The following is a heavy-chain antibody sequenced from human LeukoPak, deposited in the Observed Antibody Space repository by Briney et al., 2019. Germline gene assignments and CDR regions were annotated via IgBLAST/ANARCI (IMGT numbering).Heavy chain of an antibody. Sequence: GGSLRLSCAASGFTFSSYAMSWVRQAPGKGLEWVSAISGSGGSTYYADSVKGRFTISRDNSKNTLYLQMNSLRAEDTAVYYCAKDYVAADRGGPIDYWGQGTLVTVSS. CDR3: AKDYVAADRGGPIDY. CDR2: ISGSGGST. CDR1: GFTFSSYA. D-gene: IGHD6-13*01. J-gene: IGHJ4*02. V-gene: IGHV3-23*01.